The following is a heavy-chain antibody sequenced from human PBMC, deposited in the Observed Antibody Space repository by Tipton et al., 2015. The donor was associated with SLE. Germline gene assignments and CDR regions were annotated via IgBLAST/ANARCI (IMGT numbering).Heavy chain of an antibody. Sequence: GSLRLSCAASGFTFSSYSMNWVRQAPGKGLEWVSSISSSSSTIYYADSVKGRFTISRDNAKNSLYLQMNSLRAEDTAVYYCASNWGSNWYFDLWGRGTLVTVSS. D-gene: IGHD7-27*01. CDR3: ASNWGSNWYFDL. CDR1: GFTFSSYS. CDR2: ISSSSSTI. J-gene: IGHJ2*01. V-gene: IGHV3-48*01.